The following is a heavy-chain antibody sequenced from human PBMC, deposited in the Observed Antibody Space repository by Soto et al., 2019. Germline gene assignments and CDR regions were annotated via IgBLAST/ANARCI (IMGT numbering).Heavy chain of an antibody. CDR2: IIPIFGTA. D-gene: IGHD3-3*01. V-gene: IGHV1-69*06. CDR1: GYTFTGYY. CDR3: ATKRITIFGVVIPDFDY. Sequence: VKVSCKASGYTFTGYYMHWVRQAPGQGLEWMGGIIPIFGTANYAQKFQGRVTITADKSTSTAYMELSSLRSEDTAVYYCATKRITIFGVVIPDFDYWGQGTLVTVSS. J-gene: IGHJ4*02.